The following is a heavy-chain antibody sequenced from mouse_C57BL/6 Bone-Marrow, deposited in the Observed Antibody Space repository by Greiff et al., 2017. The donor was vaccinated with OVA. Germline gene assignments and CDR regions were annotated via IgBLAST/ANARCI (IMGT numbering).Heavy chain of an antibody. CDR2: IDPENGDT. CDR1: GFNIKDDY. D-gene: IGHD2-1*01. Sequence: VQLQQSGAELVRPGASVKLSCTASGFNIKDDYMHWVKQRPEQGLELIGWIDPENGDTEYASKFQGKATITADTSSNTAYLQLSSLTSEDTAVYYCTSYGNFDDWGQGTTLTVSS. V-gene: IGHV14-4*01. J-gene: IGHJ2*01. CDR3: TSYGNFDD.